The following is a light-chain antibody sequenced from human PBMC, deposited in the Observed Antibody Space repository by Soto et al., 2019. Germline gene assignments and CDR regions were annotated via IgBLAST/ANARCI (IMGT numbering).Light chain of an antibody. CDR3: QNYNGWPRWT. CDR2: RAS. Sequence: ETLMTQSPVTLSVSPGEIATLSCRASQNINRNLAWYQQKPGQPPKLLIYRASTRAAGIPARFSGSGSGTEFTLTISSLQSEDFAVYYCQNYNGWPRWTFGQGTKVDIK. CDR1: QNINRN. J-gene: IGKJ1*01. V-gene: IGKV3-15*01.